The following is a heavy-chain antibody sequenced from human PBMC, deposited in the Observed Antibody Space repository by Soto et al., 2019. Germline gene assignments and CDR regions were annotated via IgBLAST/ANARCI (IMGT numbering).Heavy chain of an antibody. V-gene: IGHV1-2*04. D-gene: IGHD3-22*01. J-gene: IGHJ3*01. CDR3: VRDYYDGSASYGFEF. CDR2: INPKRGGA. Sequence: QVHLVQSGAEVKKPGASVKVSCKASGYVFTGYYIHWVRQAPGQGLEWMGWINPKRGGAKIAQKFQGWVTLTRDTSISTTYMEVNRLTSNDTAVYYCVRDYYDGSASYGFEFWGQGTPVTVAS. CDR1: GYVFTGYY.